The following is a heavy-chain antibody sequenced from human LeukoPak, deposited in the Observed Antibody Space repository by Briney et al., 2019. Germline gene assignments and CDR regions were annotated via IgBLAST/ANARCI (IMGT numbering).Heavy chain of an antibody. CDR3: ARPLYGDYYYYGMDV. J-gene: IGHJ6*02. V-gene: IGHV3-7*01. CDR1: GLTFSSSW. CDR2: INPDGNKK. D-gene: IGHD4-17*01. Sequence: GGSLRLSCAVSGLTFSSSWMDWVRQAPGKGLEWVASINPDGNKKYSADSVKGRFTISRDNAENSLYLQMNSLRAEDTAVYYCARPLYGDYYYYGMDVWGQGTTVTVSS.